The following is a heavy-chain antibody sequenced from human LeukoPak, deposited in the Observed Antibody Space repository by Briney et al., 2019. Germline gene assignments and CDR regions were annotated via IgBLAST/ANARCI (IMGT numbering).Heavy chain of an antibody. CDR3: ARGPRYYYDSSGYSRSDY. CDR1: GYTFTSYD. D-gene: IGHD3-22*01. CDR2: MNPNSGNT. Sequence: ASVKVSCKASGYTFTSYDINWVRQATGQGLEWMGWMNPNSGNTGYAQKFQGRVTMTRNTSISTAYMELSSLRSEDTAVYYCARGPRYYYDSSGYSRSDYWGQGTLVTVSS. J-gene: IGHJ4*02. V-gene: IGHV1-8*01.